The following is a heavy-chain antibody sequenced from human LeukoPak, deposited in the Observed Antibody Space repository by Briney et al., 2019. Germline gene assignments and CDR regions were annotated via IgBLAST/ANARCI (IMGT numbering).Heavy chain of an antibody. CDR1: GFTFSSYW. CDR2: IKQDGSEK. V-gene: IGHV3-7*01. D-gene: IGHD4-17*01. J-gene: IGHJ2*01. CDR3: ARDQTYGDYWYFDL. Sequence: HPGGSLILSCAASGFTFSSYWMSWVRQAPGKGLEWVANIKQDGSEKYYVDSVKGRFTISRDNAKNTLYLQMNSLRAEDTAVYYCARDQTYGDYWYFDLWGRGTLVTVSS.